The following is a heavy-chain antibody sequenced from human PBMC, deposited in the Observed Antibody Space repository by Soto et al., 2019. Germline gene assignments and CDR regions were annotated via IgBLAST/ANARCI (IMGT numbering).Heavy chain of an antibody. Sequence: QAGGSLRLSCAASGFTFSGSAMHWVRQASGKGLEWVGRIRSKANSYATAYAASVKGRFTISRDDSKNTAYLQMNSLKTEDTAVYYCTRPSGAPGDYWGQGTLVTVSS. CDR1: GFTFSGSA. CDR2: IRSKANSYAT. V-gene: IGHV3-73*01. CDR3: TRPSGAPGDY. J-gene: IGHJ4*02. D-gene: IGHD3-10*01.